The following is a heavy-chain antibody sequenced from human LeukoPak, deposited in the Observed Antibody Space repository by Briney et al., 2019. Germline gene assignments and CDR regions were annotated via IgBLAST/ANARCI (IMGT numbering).Heavy chain of an antibody. V-gene: IGHV3-30*18. Sequence: GGSLRLSCAASGFTFSSYGMHWVRQAPGKGLEWVAVISYDGSNKYYADSVKGRFTISRDNSKNTLYLQMNSLRAEDTAVYYCAKDLRTVTTDWFDPWGQGTLVTVSS. D-gene: IGHD4-11*01. CDR3: AKDLRTVTTDWFDP. CDR1: GFTFSSYG. J-gene: IGHJ5*02. CDR2: ISYDGSNK.